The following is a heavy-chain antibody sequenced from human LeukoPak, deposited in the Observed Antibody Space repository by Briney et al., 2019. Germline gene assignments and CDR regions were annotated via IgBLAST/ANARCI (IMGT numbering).Heavy chain of an antibody. D-gene: IGHD6-13*01. Sequence: SETLSLTCTVSGVSLSDYFWTWVRQPTGKGLEWIGRIYGGGLFGIGSGRTVYNPSLKSRVTISVDTSKNQFSLKLSSVTAADTAVYYCAKSSSSWYPPYFDYWGQGTLVTVSS. J-gene: IGHJ4*02. CDR1: GVSLSDYF. V-gene: IGHV4-4*07. CDR2: IYGGGLFGIGSGRT. CDR3: AKSSSSWYPPYFDY.